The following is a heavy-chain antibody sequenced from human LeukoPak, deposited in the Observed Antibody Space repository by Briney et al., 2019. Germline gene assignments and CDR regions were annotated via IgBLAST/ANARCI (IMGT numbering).Heavy chain of an antibody. V-gene: IGHV4-59*01. J-gene: IGHJ3*02. CDR1: GGSISSYY. Sequence: PSETLSLTCTVSGGSISSYYWSRIRQPPGKGLEWIGYIYYSGSTNYNPSLKSRVTISVDTSKNQFSLKLSSVTAADTAVYYCARDMRCSGGSCYDAFDIWGQGTMVTVSS. CDR3: ARDMRCSGGSCYDAFDI. D-gene: IGHD2-15*01. CDR2: IYYSGST.